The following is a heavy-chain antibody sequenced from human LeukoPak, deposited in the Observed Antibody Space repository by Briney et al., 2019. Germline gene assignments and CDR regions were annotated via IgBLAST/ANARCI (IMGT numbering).Heavy chain of an antibody. CDR2: IWYDGSEK. CDR3: ARDAGRGDYMDH. Sequence: QPGGSLRLSCAASGFTFSSHWMHWVLQAPGKGLEWVAVIWYDGSEKFYGDSVKGRFTISRDSSKNTMYLQMNSLRAEDTAVYYCARDAGRGDYMDHWGQGTLVTVSS. V-gene: IGHV3-33*08. J-gene: IGHJ4*02. CDR1: GFTFSSHW.